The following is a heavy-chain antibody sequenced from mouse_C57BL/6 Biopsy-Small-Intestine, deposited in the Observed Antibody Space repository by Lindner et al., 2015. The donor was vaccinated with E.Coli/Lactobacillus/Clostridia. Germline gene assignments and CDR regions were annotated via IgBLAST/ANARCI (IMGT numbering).Heavy chain of an antibody. CDR3: ARRIYDGYLYYFDY. Sequence: VQLQESGPELVEPGASVKISCKASGYSFTSYYIHWVKQRPGQGLEWIRWIYPGSGNTKYNEKFKGKATLTADTSSSTAYMQLSSLTSEDSAVYYCARRIYDGYLYYFDYWGQGTTLTVSS. CDR1: GYSFTSYY. V-gene: IGHV1-66*01. CDR2: IYPGSGNT. J-gene: IGHJ2*01. D-gene: IGHD2-3*01.